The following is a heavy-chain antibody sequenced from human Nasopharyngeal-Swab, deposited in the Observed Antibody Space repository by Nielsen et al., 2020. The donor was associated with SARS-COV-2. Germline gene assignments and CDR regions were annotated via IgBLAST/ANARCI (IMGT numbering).Heavy chain of an antibody. CDR1: GFTFSSYW. J-gene: IGHJ4*02. V-gene: IGHV3-7*01. CDR2: IKQDGSEK. CDR3: AREVTIFYFDY. D-gene: IGHD2-21*02. Sequence: GGSLRLSCAASGFTFSSYWMSWVRQAPGKGLEWVANIKQDGSEKYYVDSVKGRITISRDNAKNSLYLQMNSLRAEDTAVYYCAREVTIFYFDYWGQGTLVTVSS.